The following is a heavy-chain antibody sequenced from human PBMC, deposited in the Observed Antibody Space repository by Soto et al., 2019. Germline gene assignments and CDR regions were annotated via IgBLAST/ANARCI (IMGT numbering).Heavy chain of an antibody. Sequence: GASVKVSCKASGYTFTRYGISWLRQAPGQSLEWMGWISPYSGGTHFARKFQDRVTMARDTSVSTAYMELSSLKSDDTAVYYCARPKYGETYFDSWGQGTVVTVSS. V-gene: IGHV1-18*01. D-gene: IGHD2-21*01. CDR2: ISPYSGGT. CDR1: GYTFTRYG. CDR3: ARPKYGETYFDS. J-gene: IGHJ4*02.